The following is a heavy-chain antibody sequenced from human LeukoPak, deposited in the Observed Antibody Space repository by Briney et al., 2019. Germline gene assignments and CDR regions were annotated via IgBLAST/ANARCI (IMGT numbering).Heavy chain of an antibody. Sequence: PGGSLRLSCAVSGFSFSNYAMSWVRQFPGKGLEWVSGISGTGGNTYYADSVKGRFTISRDNSENTLYLQMNSLRAEDTAVYYCAKVYCSSTSCFKRSLFDYWGQGTLVTVSS. CDR2: ISGTGGNT. CDR3: AKVYCSSTSCFKRSLFDY. D-gene: IGHD2-2*01. V-gene: IGHV3-23*01. J-gene: IGHJ4*02. CDR1: GFSFSNYA.